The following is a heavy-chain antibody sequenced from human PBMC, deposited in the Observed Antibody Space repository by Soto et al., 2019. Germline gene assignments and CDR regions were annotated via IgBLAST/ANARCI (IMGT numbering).Heavy chain of an antibody. CDR3: ARSITMIRASGYYYYYGMDV. Sequence: SETLSLTCTVSGGSISSYYWSWIRQPPGKGLEWIGYIYYSGSTNYNPSLKSRVTISVDTSKNQFSLKLSSVTAADTAVYYCARSITMIRASGYYYYYGMDVWGQGTTVTVSS. D-gene: IGHD3-22*01. J-gene: IGHJ6*02. V-gene: IGHV4-59*01. CDR1: GGSISSYY. CDR2: IYYSGST.